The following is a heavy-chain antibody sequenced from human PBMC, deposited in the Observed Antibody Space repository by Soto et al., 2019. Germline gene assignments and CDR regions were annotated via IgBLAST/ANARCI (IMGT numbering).Heavy chain of an antibody. CDR2: IYYSGST. D-gene: IGHD6-13*01. J-gene: IGHJ4*02. Sequence: PSETLSLTCTVSGGSISSYYWSWIRQPPGEGLEWIGYIYYSGSTNYNPSLKSRVTISVDTSKNQFSLKLSSVTAADTAVYYCARVESSSWYGVVYWGQGTLVTVSS. V-gene: IGHV4-59*01. CDR3: ARVESSSWYGVVY. CDR1: GGSISSYY.